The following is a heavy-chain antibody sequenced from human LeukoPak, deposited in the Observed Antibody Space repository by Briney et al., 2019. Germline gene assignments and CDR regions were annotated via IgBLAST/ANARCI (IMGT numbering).Heavy chain of an antibody. CDR2: IYYSGST. CDR3: ARRLEMATIDY. D-gene: IGHD5-24*01. CDR1: GGSIGSSSYY. V-gene: IGHV4-39*01. Sequence: PSETLSLTXTVSGGSIGSSSYYWGWIGQPPGKGLQWIGSIYYSGSTYYNPSLKSRVTISVDTSKNQFSLKLSSVTAADTAVYYCARRLEMATIDYWGQGTLVTVSS. J-gene: IGHJ4*02.